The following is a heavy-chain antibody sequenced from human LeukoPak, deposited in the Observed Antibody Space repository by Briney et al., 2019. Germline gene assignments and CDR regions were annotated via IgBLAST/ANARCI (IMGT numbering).Heavy chain of an antibody. CDR1: GGSPSGYY. D-gene: IGHD4-11*01. CDR2: INHGGHT. CDR3: VRGLYSRDAGY. J-gene: IGHJ4*02. V-gene: IGHV4-34*01. Sequence: AETLSLTCDVYGGSPSGYYWSWIRQPPGKRLEWIGEINHGGHTNYNPSLKSRVAMSVDTSKNQFSLNLGSVTAADTAVYYCVRGLYSRDAGYWGQGTLVTVSS.